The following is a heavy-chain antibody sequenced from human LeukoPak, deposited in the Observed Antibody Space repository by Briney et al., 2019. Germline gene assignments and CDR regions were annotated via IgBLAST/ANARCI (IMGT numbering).Heavy chain of an antibody. CDR2: ISGSGGST. J-gene: IGHJ4*02. Sequence: GGSLRLSCAAPGFTFSSYAMSWVRQAPGKGLEWVSAISGSGGSTYYADSVKGRFTISRDNSKNTLYLQMNSLRAEDTAVYYCANLMYDYVWGSYPFPSLDGDYWGQGTLVTVSS. V-gene: IGHV3-23*01. D-gene: IGHD3-16*01. CDR1: GFTFSSYA. CDR3: ANLMYDYVWGSYPFPSLDGDY.